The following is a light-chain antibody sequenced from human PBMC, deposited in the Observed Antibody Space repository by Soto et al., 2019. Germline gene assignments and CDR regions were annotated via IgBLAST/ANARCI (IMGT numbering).Light chain of an antibody. V-gene: IGLV2-14*01. CDR1: SSDVGGYNY. J-gene: IGLJ2*01. CDR2: EVS. Sequence: QSVLTQPASVSGSPGQSITISCTGTSSDVGGYNYVSWYQQHPGKAPKLMIYEVSNRPSGVSNRFSGSKSGNTASLTISGLHAEYEADYYCSSYTSSSTGVVFGGGTKVTVL. CDR3: SSYTSSSTGVV.